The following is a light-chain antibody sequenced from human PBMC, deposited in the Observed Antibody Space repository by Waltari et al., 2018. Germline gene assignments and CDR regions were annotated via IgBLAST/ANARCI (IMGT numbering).Light chain of an antibody. CDR1: QSVSRH. Sequence: EIVLTQSPGTLSLSPGERATLSCRASQSVSRHLAWYQQRPGQAPRILIYGASSRATGIPDRFSGSGSGTDFSLTISRLEPEDFAVYYCQNHERLPAMFGQGTKVEIK. J-gene: IGKJ1*01. CDR3: QNHERLPAM. CDR2: GAS. V-gene: IGKV3-20*01.